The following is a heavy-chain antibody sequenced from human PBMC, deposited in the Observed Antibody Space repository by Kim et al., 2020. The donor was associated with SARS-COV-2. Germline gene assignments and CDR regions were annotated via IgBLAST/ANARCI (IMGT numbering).Heavy chain of an antibody. Sequence: GGSLRLSCAASGFTFSSYGMHWVRQAPGKGLEWVAVISYDGSNKYYADSVKGRFTISRDNSKNTLYLQMNSLRAEDTAVYYCARDLPFRSGYYGSGPDYWGQGTLVTVSS. J-gene: IGHJ4*02. CDR1: GFTFSSYG. D-gene: IGHD3-10*01. CDR2: ISYDGSNK. CDR3: ARDLPFRSGYYGSGPDY. V-gene: IGHV3-33*05.